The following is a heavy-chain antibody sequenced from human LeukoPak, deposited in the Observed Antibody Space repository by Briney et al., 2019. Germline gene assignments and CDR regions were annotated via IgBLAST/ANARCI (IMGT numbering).Heavy chain of an antibody. CDR2: ISSSGSTI. J-gene: IGHJ6*02. Sequence: PGGSLRLSCATSGFTFSSYGMNWGRQGPGKGLEGVSYISSSGSTIYYADSVNGRFTISRDNAKNSLYLQMNSLRAEDTAVYYCARLGFRYGSWGYYGMDVWGQGTTVTVSS. V-gene: IGHV3-48*03. CDR3: ARLGFRYGSWGYYGMDV. CDR1: GFTFSSYG. D-gene: IGHD3-10*01.